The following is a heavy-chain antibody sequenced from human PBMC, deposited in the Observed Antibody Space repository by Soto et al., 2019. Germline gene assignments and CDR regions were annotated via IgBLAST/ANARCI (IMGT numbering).Heavy chain of an antibody. J-gene: IGHJ5*02. D-gene: IGHD6-19*01. CDR2: ISTYNGNT. Sequence: ASVKVSCKASGYTFTSYALSWVRHAPGQGLEWMGWISTYNGNTNYAQNLQGRVTMTTDISTNTAYMELRSLRSDDTAVYYCARVVGGIPVAGSWDWFDPWGQGTLVTVSS. CDR1: GYTFTSYA. V-gene: IGHV1-18*04. CDR3: ARVVGGIPVAGSWDWFDP.